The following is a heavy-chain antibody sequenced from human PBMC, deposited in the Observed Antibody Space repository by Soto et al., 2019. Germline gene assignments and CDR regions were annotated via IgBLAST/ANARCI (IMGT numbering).Heavy chain of an antibody. Sequence: PGGSLRLSCAASGFTFSSYAMSWVRQAPGKGLEWVSAISGSGGSTYYADSVKGRFTISRDNSKNTLYLQMNSLRAEDTAVYYCAEATVTTHQLYYYYYGMDVWGQGTTVTVSS. J-gene: IGHJ6*02. V-gene: IGHV3-23*01. D-gene: IGHD4-17*01. CDR1: GFTFSSYA. CDR2: ISGSGGST. CDR3: AEATVTTHQLYYYYYGMDV.